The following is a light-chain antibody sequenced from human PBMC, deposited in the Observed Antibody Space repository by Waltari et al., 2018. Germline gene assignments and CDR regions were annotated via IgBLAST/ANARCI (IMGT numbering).Light chain of an antibody. Sequence: QSALTQPASVSGTPGQSLTISCTGTNSDVGNYNLVSWYQHPPGEAPKLMICEVIKRPSGVSSRFSGSKSGNTASLTISGLQAEDEADYYCCSYAGSGTYVFGTGTKVTVL. CDR2: EVI. CDR1: NSDVGNYNL. V-gene: IGLV2-23*02. J-gene: IGLJ1*01. CDR3: CSYAGSGTYV.